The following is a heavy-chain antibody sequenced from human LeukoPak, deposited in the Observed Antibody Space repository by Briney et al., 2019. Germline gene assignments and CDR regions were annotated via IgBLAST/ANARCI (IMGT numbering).Heavy chain of an antibody. CDR3: AKDRTVGASYWYFDL. V-gene: IGHV3-48*01. D-gene: IGHD1-26*01. CDR2: ISDSSAM. Sequence: GGSLRLSCAASGFTFSTYSMKWVRQAPGKGLEWVSYISDSSAMYYADSVRGRFTISRENDKNTLFLHMNTLRAEDTAIYYCAKDRTVGASYWYFDLWGRGTLVTVSS. CDR1: GFTFSTYS. J-gene: IGHJ2*01.